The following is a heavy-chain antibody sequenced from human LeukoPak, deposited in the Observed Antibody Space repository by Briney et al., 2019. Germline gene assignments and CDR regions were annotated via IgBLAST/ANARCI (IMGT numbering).Heavy chain of an antibody. CDR3: AKHGYYYYYNMDV. V-gene: IGHV3-23*01. Sequence: GSLRLSCAASGFTFSSYAMRWVRQAPGKGLGWVSGISGSGGSTYYAGSVKGRYTISTDNCKNTLYLQMNSLRAESTAVYSCAKHGYYYYYNMDVWGKVPTVTV. CDR1: GFTFSSYA. J-gene: IGHJ6*03. CDR2: ISGSGGST.